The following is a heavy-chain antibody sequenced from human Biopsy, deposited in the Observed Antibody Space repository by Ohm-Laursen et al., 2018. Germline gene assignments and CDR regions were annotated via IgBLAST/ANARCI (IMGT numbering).Heavy chain of an antibody. D-gene: IGHD6-19*01. CDR1: GVTLSGYG. Sequence: SLRLSCAASGVTLSGYGMHWVRQAPGKGLEWISLVWYDGTNEDYADSVKGRFTISRDNSKNTLYLQINTLTLEDTAFYYCARGLSSGWYGYFDVWGRGTLVTVSS. CDR3: ARGLSSGWYGYFDV. CDR2: VWYDGTNE. V-gene: IGHV3-33*08. J-gene: IGHJ2*01.